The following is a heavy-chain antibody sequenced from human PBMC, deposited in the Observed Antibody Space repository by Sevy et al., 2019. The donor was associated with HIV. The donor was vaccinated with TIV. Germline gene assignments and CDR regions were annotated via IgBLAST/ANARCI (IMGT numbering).Heavy chain of an antibody. Sequence: GGSLRLSCVASGFTFSSYAMTWVRQAPGKGLEWVSGISGSGYSTYYEDSVKGRFTISRDNSKNTLYLQMNSLRAEDTAVYYCAKEGGGYNYDSSGLFDYWGQGTLVTVSS. CDR3: AKEGGGYNYDSSGLFDY. J-gene: IGHJ4*02. D-gene: IGHD3-22*01. CDR1: GFTFSSYA. V-gene: IGHV3-23*01. CDR2: ISGSGYST.